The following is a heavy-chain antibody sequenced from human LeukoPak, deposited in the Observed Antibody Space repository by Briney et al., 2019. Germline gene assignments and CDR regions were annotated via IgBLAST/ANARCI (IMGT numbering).Heavy chain of an antibody. V-gene: IGHV3-7*01. J-gene: IGHJ4*02. Sequence: GGSLRLSCSASGFTFSTYWMSWVRQAPGMGLEWVANIIQDGSEKYYVDSVKGRFTISRDNAKNSLYLQMNSLRAEDTAVYYCARDKYATMVRGVMNYWGQGTLVTVSS. CDR1: GFTFSTYW. D-gene: IGHD3-10*01. CDR2: IIQDGSEK. CDR3: ARDKYATMVRGVMNY.